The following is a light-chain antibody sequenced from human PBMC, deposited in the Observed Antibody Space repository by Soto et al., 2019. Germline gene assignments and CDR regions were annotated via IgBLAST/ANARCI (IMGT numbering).Light chain of an antibody. V-gene: IGLV1-44*01. CDR3: ATWDDSLNSPV. J-gene: IGLJ2*01. Sequence: QSVLTQPPSASRTPGQTITISCSGSSFNIGRETVHWYQQFPGTAPKLLMYSNDQRRSGVPDRFSGSKAGTSASLAISGLQFEDEADYYCATWDDSLNSPVFGGGTQLTVL. CDR2: SND. CDR1: SFNIGRET.